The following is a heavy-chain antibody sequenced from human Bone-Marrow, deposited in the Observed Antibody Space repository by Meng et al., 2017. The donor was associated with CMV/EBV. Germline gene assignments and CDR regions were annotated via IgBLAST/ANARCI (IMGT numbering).Heavy chain of an antibody. Sequence: GESLKISCASSGFTFSDYAMRWVRQAPGRGLEWVSAISSSSSSIYYTDSVKGRFTISRDNAKNSLYLQMNSLRAEDTAVYYCARDAGEDIVVVPAAISDYWGQGTLVTVSS. J-gene: IGHJ4*02. CDR2: ISSSSSSI. CDR3: ARDAGEDIVVVPAAISDY. D-gene: IGHD2-2*02. V-gene: IGHV3-21*01. CDR1: GFTFSDYA.